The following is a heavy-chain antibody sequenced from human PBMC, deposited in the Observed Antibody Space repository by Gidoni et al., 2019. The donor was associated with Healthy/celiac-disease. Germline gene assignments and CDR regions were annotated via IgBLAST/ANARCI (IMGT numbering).Heavy chain of an antibody. CDR1: AFTFSSYW. CDR2: IKQDGSEK. CDR3: ARGGALLWFGELLDNFDY. V-gene: IGHV3-7*01. Sequence: EVQLVASGGGLVQPGGSLRPSCAASAFTFSSYWMSWVRQAPGKGLEWVANIKQDGSEKYYVDSVKGRFTISRDNAKNSLYLQMNSLRAEDTAVYYCARGGALLWFGELLDNFDYWGQGTLVTVSS. D-gene: IGHD3-10*01. J-gene: IGHJ4*02.